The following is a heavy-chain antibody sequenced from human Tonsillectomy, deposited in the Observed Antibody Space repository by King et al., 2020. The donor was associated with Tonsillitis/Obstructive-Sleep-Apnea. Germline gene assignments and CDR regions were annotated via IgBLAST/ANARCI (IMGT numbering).Heavy chain of an antibody. CDR2: IYWDDDK. CDR3: ARRRDLITTDAFDI. Sequence: ITLKESGPTVVKPTQTLTLTCTFSGFSLSTSGVGVGWIRQPPGKALEWLALIYWDDDKRYSPSLKSRVTITKDTSKNQVVLTMTNMDPVDTATYYCARRRDLITTDAFDIWGQGTKVTVSS. J-gene: IGHJ3*02. D-gene: IGHD1-14*01. V-gene: IGHV2-5*02. CDR1: GFSLSTSGVG.